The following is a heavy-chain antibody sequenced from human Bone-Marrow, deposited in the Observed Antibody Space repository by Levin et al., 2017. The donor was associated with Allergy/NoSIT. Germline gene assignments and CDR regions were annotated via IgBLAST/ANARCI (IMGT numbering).Heavy chain of an antibody. CDR2: ISGSGGST. CDR1: GFTFSSYA. D-gene: IGHD2-15*01. V-gene: IGHV3-23*01. J-gene: IGHJ4*02. CDR3: AKEEGFVSKNSWLFDY. Sequence: HPGGSLRLSCAASGFTFSSYAMSWVRQAPGKGLEWVSAISGSGGSTYYADSVKGRFTISRDNSKNTLYLQMNSLRAEDTAVYYCAKEEGFVSKNSWLFDYWGQGTLVTVSS.